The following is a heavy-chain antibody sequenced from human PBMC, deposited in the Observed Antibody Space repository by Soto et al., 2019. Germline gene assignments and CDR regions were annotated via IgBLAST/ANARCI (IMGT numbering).Heavy chain of an antibody. CDR1: VFTLSSYM. Sequence: PVGSLRLSFAASVFTLSSYMMNWVRQAPGKGLEWVSGISGSGGSTYYADSVKGRFTISRDNSKNTLYLQMNSLRAEDPAVYYCAGPVHSSQYYWGQGARVRVS. CDR3: AGPVHSSQYY. D-gene: IGHD5-18*01. J-gene: IGHJ4*02. V-gene: IGHV3-23*01. CDR2: ISGSGGST.